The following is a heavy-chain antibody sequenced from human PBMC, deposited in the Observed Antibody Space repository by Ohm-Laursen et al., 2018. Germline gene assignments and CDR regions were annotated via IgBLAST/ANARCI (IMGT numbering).Heavy chain of an antibody. Sequence: GSLRLSCAASGFTMRNYWMSWVRQAPGKGLEWVANIKPDASEEHYVDSVKGRFTISRDNANNSVYLQMNSLRAEDTAVYYCARDPPEYSSWYADYWGQGTLVTVSP. D-gene: IGHD6-13*01. CDR2: IKPDASEE. J-gene: IGHJ4*02. CDR3: ARDPPEYSSWYADY. V-gene: IGHV3-7*01. CDR1: GFTMRNYW.